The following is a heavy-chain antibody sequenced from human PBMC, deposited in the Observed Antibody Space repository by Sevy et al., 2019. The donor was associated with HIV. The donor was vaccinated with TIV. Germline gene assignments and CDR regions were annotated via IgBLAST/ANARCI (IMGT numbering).Heavy chain of an antibody. J-gene: IGHJ5*02. CDR3: ARMQGPHTGPFSWFDP. Sequence: GGSLRLSCAASGFTFSSYAMSWVRQAPGKGLEWVSAISGSGGSTYYADSVKGRFTISRDNSKNTLYLQMNSLRAEDTAVYYCARMQGPHTGPFSWFDPWGQGTLVTVSS. V-gene: IGHV3-23*01. CDR1: GFTFSSYA. CDR2: ISGSGGST. D-gene: IGHD3-10*01.